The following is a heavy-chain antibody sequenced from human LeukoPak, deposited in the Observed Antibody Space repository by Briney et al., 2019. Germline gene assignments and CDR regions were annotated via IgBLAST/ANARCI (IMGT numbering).Heavy chain of an antibody. CDR2: ISAYNGNT. D-gene: IGHD6-19*01. V-gene: IGHV1-18*01. Sequence: ASVKVSCKASGGTFSSYAISWVRQAPGQGLEWMGWISAYNGNTNYAQKLQGRVTMTTDTSTSTAYMELRSLRSDDTAVYYCAREWSSGWNNDYWGQGTLVTVSS. CDR3: AREWSSGWNNDY. J-gene: IGHJ4*02. CDR1: GGTFSSYA.